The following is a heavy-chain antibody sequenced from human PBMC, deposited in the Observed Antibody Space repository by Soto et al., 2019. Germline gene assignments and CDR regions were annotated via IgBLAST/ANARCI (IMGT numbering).Heavy chain of an antibody. CDR3: ARGVGYCSSTSCYGDAFDI. CDR1: GGSISSGGYY. J-gene: IGHJ3*02. D-gene: IGHD2-2*01. CDR2: IYYSGST. Sequence: QVQLQESGPGLVKPSQTLSLTCTVSGGSISSGGYYWSWIRQHPGKGLEWIGYIYYSGSTYYNPSLKSQVTISVATSKTQSSMKLSSVTAADTAVYYCARGVGYCSSTSCYGDAFDIWGQGTMVTVSS. V-gene: IGHV4-31*01.